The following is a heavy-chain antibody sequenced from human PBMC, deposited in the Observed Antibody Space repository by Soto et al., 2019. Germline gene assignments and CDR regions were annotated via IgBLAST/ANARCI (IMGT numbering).Heavy chain of an antibody. Sequence: GGSLRLSCAASGFTFDDYAMHWVRQAPGKGLEWVSGISWNSGSIGYADSVKGRFTISRDNAKNSLYLQMNSLRAEDTALYYCAKDIGDYGDYWGYFDYWGQGTLVTVSS. CDR2: ISWNSGSI. J-gene: IGHJ4*02. V-gene: IGHV3-9*01. D-gene: IGHD4-17*01. CDR1: GFTFDDYA. CDR3: AKDIGDYGDYWGYFDY.